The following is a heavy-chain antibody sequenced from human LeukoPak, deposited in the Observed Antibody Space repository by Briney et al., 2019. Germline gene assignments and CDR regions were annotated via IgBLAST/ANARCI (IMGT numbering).Heavy chain of an antibody. CDR1: GFTVSSSY. Sequence: GGSLRLSCAASGFTVSSSYMTWVRQAPGKGLEWVSVIRSGGSTVYADSVKGRFTISRDNSKNTLYLQLNSLRAEDTAVYYCAREGSGKTAYNDGLDVWGQGTMVTVSS. V-gene: IGHV3-53*01. CDR2: IRSGGST. D-gene: IGHD3-10*01. J-gene: IGHJ3*01. CDR3: AREGSGKTAYNDGLDV.